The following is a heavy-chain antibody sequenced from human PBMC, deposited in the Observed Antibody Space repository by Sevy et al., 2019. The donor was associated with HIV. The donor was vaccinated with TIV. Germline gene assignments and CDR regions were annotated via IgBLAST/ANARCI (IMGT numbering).Heavy chain of an antibody. Sequence: GGSLRLSCSASGFTFSSYAMHWVRQAPGKGLEYVSAISSNGGSTYYADSVKGRFTISRDNSKNTLYLQMSRLRAEDTAVYYCVKPPYDFWSGYYNTAYFDYWGQGTLVTVSS. CDR2: ISSNGGST. V-gene: IGHV3-64D*06. J-gene: IGHJ4*02. CDR1: GFTFSSYA. CDR3: VKPPYDFWSGYYNTAYFDY. D-gene: IGHD3-3*01.